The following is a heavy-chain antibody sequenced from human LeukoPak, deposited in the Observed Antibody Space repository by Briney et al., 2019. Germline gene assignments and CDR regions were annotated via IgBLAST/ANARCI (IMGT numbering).Heavy chain of an antibody. CDR3: AKDPVLTNAFDI. V-gene: IGHV3-21*04. CDR2: ITATSLHI. Sequence: GGSLRLSCAASGVTFSGYSMNWVRQAPGKGLEWVSAITATSLHIYYADSVKGRFTISRDNSKNTLYLQMNSLRAEDTAVYYCAKDPVLTNAFDIWGQGTMVTVSS. J-gene: IGHJ3*02. D-gene: IGHD3-3*01. CDR1: GVTFSGYS.